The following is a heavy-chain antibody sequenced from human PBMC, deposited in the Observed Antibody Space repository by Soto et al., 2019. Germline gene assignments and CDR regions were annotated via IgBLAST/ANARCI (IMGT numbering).Heavy chain of an antibody. Sequence: SSETLSLTCAVSCGSISSGGYSWSWIRQPPGKGLEWIGYIYHSGSTYYNPSLKSRVTISVDTSKNQFSLKLSSVTAADTAVYYCARKTVSITIFGVNGMDVWGQGTTVTVS. CDR1: CGSISSGGYS. J-gene: IGHJ6*02. D-gene: IGHD3-3*01. CDR2: IYHSGST. V-gene: IGHV4-30-2*05. CDR3: ARKTVSITIFGVNGMDV.